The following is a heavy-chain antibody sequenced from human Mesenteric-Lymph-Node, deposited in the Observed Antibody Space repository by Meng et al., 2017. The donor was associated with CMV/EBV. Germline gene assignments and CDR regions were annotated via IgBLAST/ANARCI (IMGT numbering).Heavy chain of an antibody. CDR2: ISNSGIT. D-gene: IGHD3/OR15-3a*01. CDR3: ARVFGYDFWSGYSYAFDF. Sequence: SETLSLTCTVSGGSISGYYWSWIRQPPGKGLEWIGFISNSGITKYNPSLKSRVTISVDRSKNQFSLNLTSVTAADTAVYYCARVFGYDFWSGYSYAFDFWGQGTMVTVSS. CDR1: GGSISGYY. V-gene: IGHV4-59*01. J-gene: IGHJ3*01.